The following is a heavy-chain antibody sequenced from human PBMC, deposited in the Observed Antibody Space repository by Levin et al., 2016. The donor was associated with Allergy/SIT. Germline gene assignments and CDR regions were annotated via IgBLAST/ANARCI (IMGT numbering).Heavy chain of an antibody. CDR2: IYWTGSA. Sequence: SETLSLTCSVSGDSIGTSTFYWAWIRQAPGKGLEWIGSIYWTGSAYYTPSLESRVAISLDTSTNQFSLWLNSVTAADTGLYYCARHERSDYWTGPGDLWYFDLWGRGTLVTVSS. D-gene: IGHD3/OR15-3a*01. J-gene: IGHJ2*01. V-gene: IGHV4-39*01. CDR3: ARHERSDYWTGPGDLWYFDL. CDR1: GDSIGTSTFY.